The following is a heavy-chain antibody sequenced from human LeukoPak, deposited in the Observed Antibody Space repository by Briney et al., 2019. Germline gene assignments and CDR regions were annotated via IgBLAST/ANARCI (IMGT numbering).Heavy chain of an antibody. Sequence: SETLSLTCAVYGGSFSGYYWSWIRQPPGKGLEWIGEINHSGSTNYNPSLKSRVTISVDTSKNQFSLKLSSVTAADTAVYYWAKTPRGFQEFHLGQGTLVTVSS. CDR1: GGSFSGYY. CDR2: INHSGST. J-gene: IGHJ4*02. D-gene: IGHD3-10*01. V-gene: IGHV4-34*01. CDR3: AKTPRGFQEFH.